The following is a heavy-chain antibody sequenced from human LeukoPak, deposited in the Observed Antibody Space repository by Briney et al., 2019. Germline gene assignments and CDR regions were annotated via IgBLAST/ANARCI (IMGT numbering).Heavy chain of an antibody. CDR2: IYYSGGT. J-gene: IGHJ4*02. CDR1: GDSISSYY. Sequence: SETLSLTCTVSGDSISSYYWSWIRQPPGKGLEWIGYIYYSGGTNYNPSLKSRVTISVDTSKNQFSLKLSSVTAADTAVYYCARSTTVSYYFDYWGQGTLVTVSS. D-gene: IGHD4-17*01. V-gene: IGHV4-59*01. CDR3: ARSTTVSYYFDY.